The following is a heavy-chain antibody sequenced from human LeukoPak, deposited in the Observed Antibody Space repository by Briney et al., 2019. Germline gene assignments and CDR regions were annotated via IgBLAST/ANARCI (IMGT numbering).Heavy chain of an antibody. Sequence: ASVKVSCKASGGTFSSYAIGWVRQAPGLGLEWIGWSSGYDGKTEYAQKVQDRVTMTADTYTNTVYLDLRSLRPDDTAMYYCARDRAFGRRLLPSTASDNWGQGTLVTVSS. D-gene: IGHD3-22*01. CDR3: ARDRAFGRRLLPSTASDN. V-gene: IGHV1-18*01. J-gene: IGHJ4*02. CDR1: GGTFSSYA. CDR2: SSGYDGKT.